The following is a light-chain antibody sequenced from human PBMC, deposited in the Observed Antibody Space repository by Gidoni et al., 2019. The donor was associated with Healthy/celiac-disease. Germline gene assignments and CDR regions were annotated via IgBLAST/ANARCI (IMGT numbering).Light chain of an antibody. Sequence: DVQLTQSPSFLSASGGARVTIPCRASQYIGSSLAWYQRKSGEAPKFLIYAAATLQSGVPSRFSGSGSGTEFTLTISTLQAEDFATYYCQQLYISPPTFGEGPRWRSN. V-gene: IGKV1-9*01. J-gene: IGKJ4*01. CDR1: QYIGSS. CDR2: AAA. CDR3: QQLYISPPT.